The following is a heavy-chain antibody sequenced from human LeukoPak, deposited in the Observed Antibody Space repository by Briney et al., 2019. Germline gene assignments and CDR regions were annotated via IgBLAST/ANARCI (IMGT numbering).Heavy chain of an antibody. Sequence: SETLSLTCTVSGGSISSYYWSWIRQPPGKGLEWIGSIYYSGSTYYNPSLKSRVTISVDTSKNQFSLKLSSVTAADTAVYYCARHLTSYFDYWGQGTLVTVSS. J-gene: IGHJ4*02. D-gene: IGHD2/OR15-2a*01. CDR1: GGSISSYY. V-gene: IGHV4-59*05. CDR2: IYYSGST. CDR3: ARHLTSYFDY.